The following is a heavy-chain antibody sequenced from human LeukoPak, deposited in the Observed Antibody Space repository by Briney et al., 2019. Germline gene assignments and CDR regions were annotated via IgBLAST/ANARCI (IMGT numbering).Heavy chain of an antibody. J-gene: IGHJ4*02. D-gene: IGHD3-9*01. CDR2: IHYTGTT. CDR3: ARSRTSYYIETLDY. V-gene: IGHV4-39*01. CDR1: GGSISSSSYY. Sequence: SETLSLTCTVSGGSISSSSYYWGWIRQPPGKGLEWIGSIHYTGTTYYNPSLKSRVTISVDTSKNQFSLKLSSVTAADTAVYFCARSRTSYYIETLDYWGQGTLVTVSS.